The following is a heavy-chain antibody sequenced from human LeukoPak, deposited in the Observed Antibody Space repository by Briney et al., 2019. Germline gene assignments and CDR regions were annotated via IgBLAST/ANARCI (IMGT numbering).Heavy chain of an antibody. CDR1: GYSFTNYW. CDR2: IYPGDSNT. V-gene: IGHV5-51*01. J-gene: IGHJ4*02. CDR3: ARHLGYYDSSGYYSNTLDY. Sequence: GESLKISCKGSGYSFTNYWIGWVRQMPGKGLEWMGIIYPGDSNTRYSPSFQGQVTISADESISTAYLQWSSLKASDTAMYYCARHLGYYDSSGYYSNTLDYWGQGTLVTVSS. D-gene: IGHD3-22*01.